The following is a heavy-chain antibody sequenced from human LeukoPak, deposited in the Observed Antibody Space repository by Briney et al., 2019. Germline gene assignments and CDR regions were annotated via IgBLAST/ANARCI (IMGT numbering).Heavy chain of an antibody. V-gene: IGHV3-23*01. CDR1: GFTFSSYA. Sequence: GGSLRLSCAASGFTFSSYAMSWVRQAPGKGLEWVSAISGSGGSTYHADSVKGRFTISRDNSKNTLYLQMNSLRAEDTAVYYCAKRGFGTQAAYYGMDVWGQGTTVTVSS. D-gene: IGHD3-10*01. J-gene: IGHJ6*02. CDR3: AKRGFGTQAAYYGMDV. CDR2: ISGSGGST.